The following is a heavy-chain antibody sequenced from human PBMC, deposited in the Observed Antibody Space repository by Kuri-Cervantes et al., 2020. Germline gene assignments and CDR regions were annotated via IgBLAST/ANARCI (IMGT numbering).Heavy chain of an antibody. Sequence: GESLKISCAASGFTFSSYAMSWVRQAPGKGLEWVAVISYDGSNKYYADSVKGRFTISRDNSKNTLYLQMNSLRAEDTAVYYCAKASTTVSSLDYWGQGTLVTVSS. D-gene: IGHD4-17*01. J-gene: IGHJ4*02. CDR1: GFTFSSYA. CDR2: ISYDGSNK. V-gene: IGHV3-30*18. CDR3: AKASTTVSSLDY.